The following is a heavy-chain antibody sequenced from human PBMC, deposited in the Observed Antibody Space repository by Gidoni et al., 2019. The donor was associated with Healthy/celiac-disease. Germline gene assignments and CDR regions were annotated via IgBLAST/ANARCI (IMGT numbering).Heavy chain of an antibody. CDR1: GGSISSSSYY. CDR3: ARAWAVRGVIPQYYFDY. V-gene: IGHV4-39*01. CDR2: IYYSGST. D-gene: IGHD3-10*01. J-gene: IGHJ4*02. Sequence: QLQLQESGPGLVKPSETLSLTCTVSGGSISSSSYYWGWIRQPPGKGLEVIGCIYYSGSTYYNPSLKRPGTLSVDTSKNQFSLKLSSVTAAETAVYYRARAWAVRGVIPQYYFDYWGQGTLVTVSS.